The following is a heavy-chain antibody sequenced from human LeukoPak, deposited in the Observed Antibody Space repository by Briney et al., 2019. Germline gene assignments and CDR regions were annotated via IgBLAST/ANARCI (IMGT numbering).Heavy chain of an antibody. Sequence: SETLSLTCAVYGGSFSGYYRSWIRQPPGKGLEWIGEINHSGSTNYNPSLKSRVTISVDTSKNQFSLKLSSVTAADTAVYYCARGYYDSSGYYYFDYWGQGTLVTVSS. CDR2: INHSGST. CDR3: ARGYYDSSGYYYFDY. D-gene: IGHD3-22*01. J-gene: IGHJ4*02. V-gene: IGHV4-34*01. CDR1: GGSFSGYY.